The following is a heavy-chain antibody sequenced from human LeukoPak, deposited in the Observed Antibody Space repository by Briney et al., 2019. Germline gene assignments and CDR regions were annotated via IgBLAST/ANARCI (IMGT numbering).Heavy chain of an antibody. CDR3: TTDLGTYYHGSQRLIPIDY. D-gene: IGHD3-10*01. Sequence: GGSLRLSCVDSGFTSTNAWMSWVRQAPGKGLEWIGRIKSKTDGETTNYAEPVRGRFTISRDDSKSAVYLQMNSLKIEDTAVYYCTTDLGTYYHGSQRLIPIDYWGQGTLVTVSS. V-gene: IGHV3-15*01. CDR1: GFTSTNAW. J-gene: IGHJ4*02. CDR2: IKSKTDGETT.